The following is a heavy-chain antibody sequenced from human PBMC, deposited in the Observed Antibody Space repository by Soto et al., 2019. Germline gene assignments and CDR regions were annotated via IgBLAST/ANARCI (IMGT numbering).Heavy chain of an antibody. CDR3: ARLPYYEFWSGFWFDP. V-gene: IGHV5-51*01. D-gene: IGHD3-3*01. J-gene: IGHJ5*02. CDR2: IYPGDSDT. CDR1: GYSFTSYW. Sequence: PGESLKISCKGSGYSFTSYWIGWVRQMPGKGLEWMGIIYPGDSDTRYSPSFQGQVTISADKSISTAYLQWSSLKASDTAMYYCARLPYYEFWSGFWFDPWGQGTLVTVSS.